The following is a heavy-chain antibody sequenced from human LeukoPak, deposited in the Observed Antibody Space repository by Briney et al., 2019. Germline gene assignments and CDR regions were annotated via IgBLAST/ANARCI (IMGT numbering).Heavy chain of an antibody. J-gene: IGHJ4*02. Sequence: GGSLRLSCAASGFTFSSYAMSWVRQAPGKGLEWVSAISGSGGSTYYADSVKGRFTISRDNSKNTLYLQMNSLRAEDTAVYYCAKDQGEVVVSAPDYWGQGTLVTVSS. CDR2: ISGSGGST. D-gene: IGHD2-21*02. V-gene: IGHV3-23*01. CDR3: AKDQGEVVVSAPDY. CDR1: GFTFSSYA.